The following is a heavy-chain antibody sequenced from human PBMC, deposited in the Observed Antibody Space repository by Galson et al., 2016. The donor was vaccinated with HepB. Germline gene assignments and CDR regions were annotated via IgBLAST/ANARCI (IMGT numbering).Heavy chain of an antibody. CDR3: ATDSSGWYRGAFDI. CDR2: IYYSGST. V-gene: IGHV4-39*07. CDR1: GGSISSSGYY. Sequence: ETLSLTCTVSGGSISSSGYYWGWIRQPPGKGLEWIGSIYYSGSTYHNPSLKSRVTISVDKSKSHLSLKLTSVTAADTAVHYCATDSSGWYRGAFDIWGQGTMVTVSS. D-gene: IGHD6-19*01. J-gene: IGHJ3*02.